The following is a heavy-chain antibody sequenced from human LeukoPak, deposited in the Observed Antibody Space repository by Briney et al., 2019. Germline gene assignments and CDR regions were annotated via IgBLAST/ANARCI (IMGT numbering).Heavy chain of an antibody. V-gene: IGHV1-69*05. J-gene: IGHJ4*02. D-gene: IGHD3-16*01. CDR1: GGTFSSYA. CDR2: IIPIFGTA. Sequence: SVKVSCKASGGTFSSYAISWVRQAPGQGLEWMGGIIPIFGTANYAQKFQGRVTMTTDTSTSTAYMELRSLRSDDTAVYYCARDRKVWGELYFDYWGQGTLVTVSS. CDR3: ARDRKVWGELYFDY.